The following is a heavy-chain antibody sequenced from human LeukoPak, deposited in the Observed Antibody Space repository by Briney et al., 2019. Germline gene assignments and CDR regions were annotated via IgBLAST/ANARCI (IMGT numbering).Heavy chain of an antibody. CDR1: GGSISSSSYY. J-gene: IGHJ4*02. D-gene: IGHD2-15*01. CDR2: IYYSGST. V-gene: IGHV4-39*07. CDR3: ARVICSGGSCRFDY. Sequence: SETLSLTCTVSGGSISSSSYYWGWIRQPPGKGLEWIGSIYYSGSTYYNPSLKSRVTISVDTSKNQFSLKLSSVTAADTAVYYCARVICSGGSCRFDYWGQGTLVTVSS.